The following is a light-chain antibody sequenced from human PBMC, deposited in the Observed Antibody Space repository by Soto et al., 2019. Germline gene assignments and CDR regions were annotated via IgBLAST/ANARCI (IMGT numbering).Light chain of an antibody. CDR3: QQYGSSPPLT. CDR2: GAS. V-gene: IGKV3-20*01. Sequence: EIVFTQSPGTLSLSPGERSTLSCRASQSVSSSYLAWYQQKPGQAPRLLIYGASSRATGIADRFSVGGSATDFTLTISRLEPEDFAVYYCQQYGSSPPLTFGGGNKVEIK. CDR1: QSVSSSY. J-gene: IGKJ4*01.